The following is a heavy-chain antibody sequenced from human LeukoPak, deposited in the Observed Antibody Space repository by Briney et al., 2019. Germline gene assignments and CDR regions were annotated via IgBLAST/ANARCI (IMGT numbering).Heavy chain of an antibody. D-gene: IGHD2-15*01. J-gene: IGHJ4*02. V-gene: IGHV3-30*18. CDR1: GFTFRSYS. Sequence: GGSVRLPCLPSGFTFRSYSLLGVRPAPARGREGVAVVYYEEGNKYYADSVKGRFTISRDNSKNTMYLQMTSLRAEDTAVYYCAKDPWLVTYCSGGSCDLGYFDYWGQGTLVTVSS. CDR2: VYYEEGNK. CDR3: AKDPWLVTYCSGGSCDLGYFDY.